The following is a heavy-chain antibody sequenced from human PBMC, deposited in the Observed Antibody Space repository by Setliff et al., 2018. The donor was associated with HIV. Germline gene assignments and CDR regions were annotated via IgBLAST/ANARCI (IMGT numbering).Heavy chain of an antibody. J-gene: IGHJ5*02. CDR2: IYYSGST. Sequence: SETLSLTCTVSGGSISSGGYYWSWIRQHPGKGLEWIGYIYYSGSTYYNPSLKSLVTISVDTSKTQFSLKLSSVTAADTAVYYCARRGAGRNWFDPWGQGTLVTVSS. CDR1: GGSISSGGYY. V-gene: IGHV4-31*01. CDR3: ARRGAGRNWFDP. D-gene: IGHD1-26*01.